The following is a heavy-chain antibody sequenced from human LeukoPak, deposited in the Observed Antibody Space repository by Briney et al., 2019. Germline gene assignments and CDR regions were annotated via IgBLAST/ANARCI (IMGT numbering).Heavy chain of an antibody. D-gene: IGHD2-2*01. CDR1: GGTFSSYA. CDR2: IIPIFGTA. CDR3: AIPSSSDAFDI. V-gene: IGHV1-69*06. Sequence: SVKVSCKASGGTFSSYAISWVRQAPGQGLEWMGGIIPIFGTANYAQKFQGRVTITADKSTSTGYMELSSLRSEDTAVYYCAIPSSSDAFDIWGQGTMVTVSS. J-gene: IGHJ3*02.